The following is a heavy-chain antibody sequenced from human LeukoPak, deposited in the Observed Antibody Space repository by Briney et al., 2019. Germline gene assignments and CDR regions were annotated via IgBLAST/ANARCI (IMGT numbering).Heavy chain of an antibody. CDR3: ARFNTVTNLDY. Sequence: ASVKVSCKASGYTFTSYGISWVRQAPGQGLEWMGWISAYNGNTNYAQKLQGRVTMTTDTSTSTAYMELRSLRSDDTVVCYCARFNTVTNLDYWGQGTLVTVSS. CDR2: ISAYNGNT. D-gene: IGHD4-17*01. J-gene: IGHJ4*02. CDR1: GYTFTSYG. V-gene: IGHV1-18*01.